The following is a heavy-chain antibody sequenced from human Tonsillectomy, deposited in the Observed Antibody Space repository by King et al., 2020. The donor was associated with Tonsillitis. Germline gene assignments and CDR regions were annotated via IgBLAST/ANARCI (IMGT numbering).Heavy chain of an antibody. CDR1: GFSLSTSGMC. D-gene: IGHD3-10*01. J-gene: IGHJ4*02. CDR3: ARTPITMVRTPLFDY. V-gene: IGHV2-70*01. CDR2: IDWDDDK. Sequence: VTLQESGPALVKPPQTLTLTCTFSGFSLSTSGMCVSWIRQPPGKALEWLALIDWDDDKYYSTSLKTRLTISKDTSKNQVVLTMTNMDPVDTATYYCARTPITMVRTPLFDYCAPATLSTLS.